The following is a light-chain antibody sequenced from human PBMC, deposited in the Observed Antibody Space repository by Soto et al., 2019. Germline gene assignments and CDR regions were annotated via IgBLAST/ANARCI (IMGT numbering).Light chain of an antibody. CDR1: QTISSTY. Sequence: EIVLTQSPGTLSLSPGDRATLSCRASQTISSTYLAWYQQKPGQAPRLLIYDASNRATGIPARFSGSGSGTDFTLTISSLEPEDFAVYYCQQRSNWSTFGQGTRLEIK. CDR3: QQRSNWST. CDR2: DAS. J-gene: IGKJ5*01. V-gene: IGKV3D-20*02.